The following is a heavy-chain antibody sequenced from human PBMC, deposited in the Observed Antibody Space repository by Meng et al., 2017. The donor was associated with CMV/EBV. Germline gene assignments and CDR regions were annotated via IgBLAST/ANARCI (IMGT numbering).Heavy chain of an antibody. D-gene: IGHD3-3*01. CDR3: AREGVRKIFDRTYYYYGMDV. CDR1: GFTFSSYA. CDR2: ISYDGSNK. V-gene: IGHV3-30*04. Sequence: GGSLRLSCAASGFTFSSYAMHWVRQAPGKGLEWVAVISYDGSNKYYTDSVKGRFTISRDNSKNTLYLQMNSLRAEDTAVYYCAREGVRKIFDRTYYYYGMDVWGQGTTVTVSS. J-gene: IGHJ6*02.